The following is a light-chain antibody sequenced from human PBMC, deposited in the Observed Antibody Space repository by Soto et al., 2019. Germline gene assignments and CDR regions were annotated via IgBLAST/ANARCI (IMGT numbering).Light chain of an antibody. J-gene: IGKJ4*01. CDR1: QSVTTF. CDR2: DAS. V-gene: IGKV3-11*01. CDR3: RQRSNWPPVLT. Sequence: EIVLTQSPATLSLSPGERATLSCRASQSVTTFLAWYQQKPGQAPRLLIYDASTRATGIPDRFSGSGSGTDFTLTISSLEPEDFAVYYCRQRSNWPPVLTFGGGTKVDIK.